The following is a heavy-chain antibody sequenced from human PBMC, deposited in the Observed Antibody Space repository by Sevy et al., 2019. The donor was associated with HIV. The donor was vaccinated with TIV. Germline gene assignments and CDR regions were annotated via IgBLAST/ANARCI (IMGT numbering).Heavy chain of an antibody. D-gene: IGHD1-26*01. CDR3: TRVEGAADWGMDV. CDR1: GFTFDDYT. CDR2: IRSKAYGGTT. V-gene: IGHV3-49*04. J-gene: IGHJ6*02. Sequence: GGSLRLSCSASGFTFDDYTMSWVRQAPGKGLEWVAFIRSKAYGGTTEYAASVKGRFTISRDESKSIAYLQMNSLKTEDTAVYYCTRVEGAADWGMDVWGQGTTVTVS.